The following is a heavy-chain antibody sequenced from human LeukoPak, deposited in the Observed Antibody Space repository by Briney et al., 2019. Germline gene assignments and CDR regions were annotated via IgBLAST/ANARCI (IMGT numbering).Heavy chain of an antibody. D-gene: IGHD6-19*01. CDR2: IRYDGSNK. V-gene: IGHV3-30*02. J-gene: IGHJ3*02. CDR3: AKSRIAVADPDAFDI. Sequence: GGSLRLSCAASGFTFSSYGMHWVRQAPGKGLEWVAFIRYDGSNKYYADSVKGRFTISRDNSKNTLYLQMNSLRAEDTAVYYCAKSRIAVADPDAFDIWGQGTMVTVSS. CDR1: GFTFSSYG.